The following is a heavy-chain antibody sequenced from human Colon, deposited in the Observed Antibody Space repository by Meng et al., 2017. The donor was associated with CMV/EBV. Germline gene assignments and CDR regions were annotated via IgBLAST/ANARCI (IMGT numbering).Heavy chain of an antibody. CDR3: ARGVLNFFDY. Sequence: HLQLEDAGPGLVNPSETLSLTCSVSGGSFTTNSYFWAWIRQPPGKGLEYIGSIYNSGSTYYNASLKSRVTMSVDTSKNQFSLKLSSVTAADTAKYYCARGVLNFFDYWGQGTLVTVSS. CDR2: IYNSGST. V-gene: IGHV4-39*07. CDR1: GGSFTTNSYF. J-gene: IGHJ4*02. D-gene: IGHD3-10*01.